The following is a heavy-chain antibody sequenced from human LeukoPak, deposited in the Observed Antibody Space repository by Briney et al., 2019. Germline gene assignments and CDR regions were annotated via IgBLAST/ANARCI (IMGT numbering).Heavy chain of an antibody. CDR3: ARRSSSGSLTHYMDV. Sequence: GESLKISCKGSGYSFTSYWIGWVRQVPGKGLEWMGIIYPGDSDTRYSPSFQGQVTISADKSISTAYLRWSSLKASDTAMYYCARRSSSGSLTHYMDVWGKGTTVTVSS. CDR1: GYSFTSYW. J-gene: IGHJ6*03. D-gene: IGHD5-18*01. V-gene: IGHV5-51*01. CDR2: IYPGDSDT.